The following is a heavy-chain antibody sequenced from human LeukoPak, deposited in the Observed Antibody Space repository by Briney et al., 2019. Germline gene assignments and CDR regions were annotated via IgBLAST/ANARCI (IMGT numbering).Heavy chain of an antibody. CDR3: ARGTGIARPDY. CDR2: ISNSGGNT. Sequence: GGSLRLSCAASGFTFSSYEMNWVRQAPGKGLEWVSAISNSGGNTYYADSLKGRFTISRDNSNNTLYLQMYGLRAEDTAVYYCARGTGIARPDYWGQGTLVTVSS. D-gene: IGHD6-6*01. CDR1: GFTFSSYE. J-gene: IGHJ4*02. V-gene: IGHV3-23*01.